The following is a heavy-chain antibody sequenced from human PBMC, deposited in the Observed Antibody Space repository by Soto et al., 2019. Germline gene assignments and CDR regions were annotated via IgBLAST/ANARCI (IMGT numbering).Heavy chain of an antibody. CDR1: GGPISSSPYY. CDR2: IHYSGST. V-gene: IGHV4-39*01. J-gene: IGHJ4*02. CDR3: ARHDDAYGSGATGY. D-gene: IGHD3-10*01. Sequence: QLQLQESGPGLVKPSGTLSLTCTVSGGPISSSPYYWGWIRQPPGKGLEWIGSIHYSGSTYYNPSLKSRVTISVDTSKNQFSLKLSSVTAADTAVFYCARHDDAYGSGATGYWGQGTLVIVSS.